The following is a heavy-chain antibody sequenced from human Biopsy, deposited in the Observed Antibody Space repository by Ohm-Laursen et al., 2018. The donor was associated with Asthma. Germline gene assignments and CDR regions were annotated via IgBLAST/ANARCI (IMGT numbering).Heavy chain of an antibody. V-gene: IGHV4-34*01. CDR2: IDQSGYT. CDR3: ARAAITGIRGWFDP. CDR1: GGYLTGHY. Sequence: GTLSLTRTVYGGYLTGHYWNWIRQPPGKGLEWIGEIDQSGYTNYNPSLKSRVTISADTSKNQFHLNLSSVTAADTAVYFCARAAITGIRGWFDPWGQGTQVTVSS. D-gene: IGHD1-20*01. J-gene: IGHJ5*02.